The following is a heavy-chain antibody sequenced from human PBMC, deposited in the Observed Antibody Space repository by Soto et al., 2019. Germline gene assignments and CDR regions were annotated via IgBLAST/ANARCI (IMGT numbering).Heavy chain of an antibody. Sequence: GSLRLSCVASGFTFKTYDMYWVRQVPGQGLEWVAGIGTLRDTFYSAAVAGRFIVSRENGRNSLYLQMNSLRVGDSGIYFCARGRSNDFSSSPPPRFDPWGRG. CDR2: IGTLRDT. J-gene: IGHJ5*02. V-gene: IGHV3-13*01. D-gene: IGHD2-21*02. CDR1: GFTFKTYD. CDR3: ARGRSNDFSSSPPPRFDP.